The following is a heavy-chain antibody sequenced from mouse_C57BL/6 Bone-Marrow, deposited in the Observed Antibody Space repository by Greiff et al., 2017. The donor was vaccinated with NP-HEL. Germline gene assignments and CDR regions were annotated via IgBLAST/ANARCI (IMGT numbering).Heavy chain of an antibody. Sequence: DVKLQESGPGLAKPSQTLSLTCSVTGYSITSDYWNWIRKFPGNKLEYMGYISYSGSTYYNPSLKSRISITRDTSKNQYYLQLNSVTTEDTATYYCARLTTVVATGYWYFDVWGTGTTVTVSS. J-gene: IGHJ1*03. CDR3: ARLTTVVATGYWYFDV. V-gene: IGHV3-8*01. CDR1: GYSITSDY. D-gene: IGHD1-1*01. CDR2: ISYSGST.